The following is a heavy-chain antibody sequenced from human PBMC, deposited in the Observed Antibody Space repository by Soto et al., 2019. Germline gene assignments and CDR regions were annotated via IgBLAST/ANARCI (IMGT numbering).Heavy chain of an antibody. CDR2: ISYDGSNK. V-gene: IGHV3-30*18. Sequence: GGSLRLSCAASGFTFSSYGMHWVRQAPGKGLEWVAVISYDGSNKYYADSVKGRFTISRDNSKNTLYLQMNSLRAEDTAVYYCANRGGVTTGFDYWGQGTLVTVSS. J-gene: IGHJ4*02. CDR1: GFTFSSYG. CDR3: ANRGGVTTGFDY. D-gene: IGHD4-17*01.